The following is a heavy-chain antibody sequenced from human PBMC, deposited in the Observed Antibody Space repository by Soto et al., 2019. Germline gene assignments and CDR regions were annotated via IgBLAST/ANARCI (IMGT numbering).Heavy chain of an antibody. CDR1: GGSISSYY. CDR2: IYYSGST. V-gene: IGHV4-59*01. CDR3: ARNDDYGDNRGAFDI. Sequence: QVQLQESGPGLVKPSETLSLTCTVSGGSISSYYWSWIRQPPGKGLEWIGYIYYSGSTNYNPSLKSRVTISVDTSKNQFSLKLSSVTAADTAVYYCARNDDYGDNRGAFDIWGQGTMVTVSS. D-gene: IGHD4-17*01. J-gene: IGHJ3*02.